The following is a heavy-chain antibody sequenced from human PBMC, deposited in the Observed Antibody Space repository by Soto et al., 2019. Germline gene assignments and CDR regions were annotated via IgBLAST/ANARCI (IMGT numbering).Heavy chain of an antibody. CDR3: AIKYYYDSSGYYYFDY. CDR2: INPNSGGT. D-gene: IGHD3-22*01. Sequence: ASVKVSCKASGYTFTGYYMHWVRQAPGQGLEWMGWINPNSGGTNYAQKFQGRVTMTRDTSISTAYMELSSLRSEDTAVYYCAIKYYYDSSGYYYFDYWGQVTLVTVSS. V-gene: IGHV1-2*02. J-gene: IGHJ4*02. CDR1: GYTFTGYY.